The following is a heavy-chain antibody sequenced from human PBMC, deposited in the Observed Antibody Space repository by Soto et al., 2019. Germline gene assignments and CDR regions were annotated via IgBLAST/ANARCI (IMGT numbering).Heavy chain of an antibody. CDR1: GDSVSSNRAA. CDR3: ARERYGDYGRGAFDI. Sequence: SQTLSLTGASSGDSVSSNRAAWNYIRQSPSRGLEWLGRTYYRSKWYNDYAVSVKSRVTIDPDTSKNQFSLQLNSVTPEDAALYYCARERYGDYGRGAFDIWGQGTMVTVSS. V-gene: IGHV6-1*01. D-gene: IGHD4-17*01. J-gene: IGHJ3*02. CDR2: TYYRSKWYN.